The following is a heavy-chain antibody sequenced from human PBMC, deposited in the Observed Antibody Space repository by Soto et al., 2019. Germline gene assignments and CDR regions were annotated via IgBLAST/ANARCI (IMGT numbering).Heavy chain of an antibody. CDR1: GFTFKNHA. J-gene: IGHJ3*02. CDR3: AKEGRSYDELWSGSIGSFDI. V-gene: IGHV3-30*18. CDR2: ISYDGSNK. Sequence: QGQLVESGGDAVQPGRSLRLSCVGSGFTFKNHAMHWVRLAPGQGLEWVAYISYDGSNKAYGDSVQGRFTISRDNSKNTVILQMNSLRVEDTGVFHCAKEGRSYDELWSGSIGSFDIWGRGTTVTVSS. D-gene: IGHD3-3*01.